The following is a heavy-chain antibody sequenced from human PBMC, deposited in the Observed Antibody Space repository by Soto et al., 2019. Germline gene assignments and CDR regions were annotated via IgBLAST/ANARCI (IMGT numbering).Heavy chain of an antibody. Sequence: EVQLLESGGVLGQPGGSLRLSCAASGFTFSSYAMSWVRQAPGKGLEWVSANSGGGGSTYYADSVKGRFTISRDNSKNTVDLQMNRLGAEETAVYYCAKGSPPRIDGMDVWGQGTTVTVSS. D-gene: IGHD1-26*01. CDR1: GFTFSSYA. J-gene: IGHJ6*02. CDR2: NSGGGGST. CDR3: AKGSPPRIDGMDV. V-gene: IGHV3-23*01.